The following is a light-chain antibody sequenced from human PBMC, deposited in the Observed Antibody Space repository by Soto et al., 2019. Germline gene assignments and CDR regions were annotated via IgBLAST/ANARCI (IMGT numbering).Light chain of an antibody. Sequence: QSALTQPPSASGTPGQRVTISCSGSSSNIGSNYVYWYQQLPGTAPKLLIYRNNQRPSGVSDRFSGSKSGTSASLAISGLRSEEEADSYCAAWDDSLSGEVFGGGTKLTVL. CDR2: RNN. CDR3: AAWDDSLSGEV. V-gene: IGLV1-47*01. J-gene: IGLJ2*01. CDR1: SSNIGSNY.